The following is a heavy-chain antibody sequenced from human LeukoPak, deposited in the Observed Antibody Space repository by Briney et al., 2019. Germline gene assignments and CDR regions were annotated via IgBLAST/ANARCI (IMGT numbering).Heavy chain of an antibody. CDR3: AKSRFGELLSHFDP. CDR2: IRWNSGSI. V-gene: IGHV3-9*01. Sequence: SLRLSCAASGFTFDDYAMHWVPRAPGKGLGWVSGIRWNSGSIGYADSVKGRFTISRDNAKNSLYLQMNSLRAEDTALYYCAKSRFGELLSHFDPWGQGTLVTVSS. J-gene: IGHJ5*02. D-gene: IGHD3-10*01. CDR1: GFTFDDYA.